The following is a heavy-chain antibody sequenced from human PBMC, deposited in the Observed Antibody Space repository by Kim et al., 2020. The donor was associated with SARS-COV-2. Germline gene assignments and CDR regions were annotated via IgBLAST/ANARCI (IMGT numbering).Heavy chain of an antibody. J-gene: IGHJ5*02. CDR3: AKDSGDHYDSGSYYNNWFDP. CDR2: ISGSGGST. D-gene: IGHD3-10*01. CDR1: GFTFSSFA. V-gene: IGHV3-23*01. Sequence: GGSLRLSCEASGFTFSSFAMSWVRQAPGKGLEWVSAISGSGGSTYYTDSVKGRFTISRDNSKNTLYLQMNSLRAEDTAVYFCAKDSGDHYDSGSYYNNWFDPWGQGTLVTVSS.